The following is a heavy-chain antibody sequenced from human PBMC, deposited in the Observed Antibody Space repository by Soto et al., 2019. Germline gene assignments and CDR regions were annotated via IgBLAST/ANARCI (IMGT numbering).Heavy chain of an antibody. V-gene: IGHV1-69*08. CDR1: GGTFSSST. CDR3: ARDKQQQGNNWFDP. CDR2: IIPILGIA. Sequence: QVQLVQSGAEVKKPGSSVKVSCKASGGTFSSSTISWVRQAPGQGLEWMGRIIPILGIANYAQKFQGRVTITADKSTSTAYLELSSLRSEDTAVYYCARDKQQQGNNWFDPWGQGTLVTVSS. D-gene: IGHD6-13*01. J-gene: IGHJ5*02.